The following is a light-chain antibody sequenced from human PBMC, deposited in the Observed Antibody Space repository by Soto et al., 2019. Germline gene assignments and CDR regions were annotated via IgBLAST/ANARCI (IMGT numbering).Light chain of an antibody. CDR2: KDS. J-gene: IGLJ2*01. Sequence: SYELTQPPSVSVSPGQTARITCSGDALPKQYAYWYQQKPGQAPVLVIYKDSERPSGIPERFSGSSSGTTVTLTISGVQAEDEADCYCQSADSSGVVFGGGTKLTVL. V-gene: IGLV3-25*03. CDR3: QSADSSGVV. CDR1: ALPKQY.